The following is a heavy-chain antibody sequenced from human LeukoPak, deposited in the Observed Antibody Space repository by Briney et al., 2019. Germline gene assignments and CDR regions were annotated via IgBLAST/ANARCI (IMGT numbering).Heavy chain of an antibody. D-gene: IGHD3-10*01. CDR2: INPNSGGT. J-gene: IGHJ5*02. Sequence: ASXXVSCKASGYTFTCYYIHWVRQAPGQGLECMGWINPNSGGTNYAQKFQGRVTMTRDTSISTAYMELSRLRSDDTAVYYCARGGSGSYFSWLDPWGQGTLVTVSS. CDR3: ARGGSGSYFSWLDP. CDR1: GYTFTCYY. V-gene: IGHV1-2*02.